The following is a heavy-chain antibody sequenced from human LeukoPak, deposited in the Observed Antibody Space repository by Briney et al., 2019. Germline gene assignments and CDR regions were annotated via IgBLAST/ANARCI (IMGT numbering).Heavy chain of an antibody. D-gene: IGHD1-26*01. J-gene: IGHJ5*02. CDR3: ARDGADGRGGWFDP. V-gene: IGHV4-59*01. CDR1: GGSISSYY. Sequence: SETLSLTCTVSGGSISSYYWSWIRQPPGKGLEWIGYIYYSGSTNYNPSLKSRVTISVDTIKNQFSLKLSSVTAADTAVYYCARDGADGRGGWFDPWGQGILVTVSS. CDR2: IYYSGST.